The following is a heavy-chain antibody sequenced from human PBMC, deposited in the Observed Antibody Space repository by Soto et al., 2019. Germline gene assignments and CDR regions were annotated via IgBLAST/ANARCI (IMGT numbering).Heavy chain of an antibody. V-gene: IGHV4-4*02. CDR3: AREGTGWYWGH. J-gene: IGHJ4*02. CDR1: GGSISSSNW. CDR2: IYQSGTT. D-gene: IGHD6-19*01. Sequence: ASETLSLTCGLSGGSISSSNWWSWVRQPPGKGLEWIGEIYQSGTTYYNPSLESRVSMSLDRSTNQLSLTLTSVTAADTAAYYCAREGTGWYWGHWGQGALIT.